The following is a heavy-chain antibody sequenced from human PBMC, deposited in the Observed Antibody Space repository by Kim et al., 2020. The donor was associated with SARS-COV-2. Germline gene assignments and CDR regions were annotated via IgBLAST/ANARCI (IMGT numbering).Heavy chain of an antibody. D-gene: IGHD1-20*01. CDR3: ARSDNLDY. Sequence: ASNTKYAESVKDRFSHSRDNAQNTQYLQMNRLRTEDTAVYYCARSDNLDYWGQGTLVTVSS. CDR2: ASNT. J-gene: IGHJ4*02. V-gene: IGHV3-74*03.